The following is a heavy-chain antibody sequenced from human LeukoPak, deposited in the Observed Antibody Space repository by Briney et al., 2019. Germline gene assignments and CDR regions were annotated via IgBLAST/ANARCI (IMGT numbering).Heavy chain of an antibody. Sequence: ASVKVSCKASGGTFSSYAISWVRQAPGQGLEWMGRIIPILGIANYAQKFQGRVTITADKSTSTAYMELSSLRSEDTAVYYCARGGMITFGGVIAREYYFDYWGQGTLVTVSS. CDR1: GGTFSSYA. D-gene: IGHD3-16*02. J-gene: IGHJ4*02. CDR2: IIPILGIA. CDR3: ARGGMITFGGVIAREYYFDY. V-gene: IGHV1-69*04.